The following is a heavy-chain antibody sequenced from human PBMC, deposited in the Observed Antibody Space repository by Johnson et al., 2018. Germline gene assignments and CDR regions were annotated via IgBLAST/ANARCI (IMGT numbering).Heavy chain of an antibody. CDR2: ISYDGNNK. V-gene: IGHV3-33*06. CDR1: GFTFSNYD. J-gene: IGHJ6*03. CDR3: AKRFMQRLGFHYYYSYMDV. D-gene: IGHD6-25*01. Sequence: QVQLVESGGGVVQPGRSLRLSCAASGFTFSNYDIHWVRQAPGKGLEWVAFISYDGNNKYYADSVKGRFTISRDNSKNTLYLQMNSLRAEDTAVYYCAKRFMQRLGFHYYYSYMDVWGKGTTVTVSS.